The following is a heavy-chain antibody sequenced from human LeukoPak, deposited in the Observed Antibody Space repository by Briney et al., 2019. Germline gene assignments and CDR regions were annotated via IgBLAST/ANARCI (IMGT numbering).Heavy chain of an antibody. D-gene: IGHD3-10*01. CDR3: ARSPRGNWFDP. Sequence: ASAKVSSKASGYTFTSYGISWGRQTPEQGVEWMGWISAYNGNTNYAQKLQGRVTMTTDTSTSTAYMELRSLRSDNTAVYYCARSPRGNWFDPWGQGTLVTVSS. V-gene: IGHV1-18*01. J-gene: IGHJ5*02. CDR1: GYTFTSYG. CDR2: ISAYNGNT.